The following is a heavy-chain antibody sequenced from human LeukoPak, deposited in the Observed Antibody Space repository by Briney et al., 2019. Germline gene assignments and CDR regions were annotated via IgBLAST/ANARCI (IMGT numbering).Heavy chain of an antibody. CDR2: ISSSGSVI. V-gene: IGHV3-11*01. CDR1: GFTFSDYY. CDR3: ARAAGWFDP. J-gene: IGHJ5*02. Sequence: GGSLRLSCAASGFTFSDYYMSWIRQAPRKGLEWISSISSSGSVIYYANSVRGRFTISRDNAKNSVYLQMNSLRAEDTAIYYCARAAGWFDPWGQGTLVTVSS.